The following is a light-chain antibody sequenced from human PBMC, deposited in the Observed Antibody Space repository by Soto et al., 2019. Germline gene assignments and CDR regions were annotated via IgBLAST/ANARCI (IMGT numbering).Light chain of an antibody. Sequence: DIQMTQSPSSLSASVGDRVTITCRASQDISDYLAWYQQRPGKVPKLLLYAASILQSGVPCRFSGNGSGTDCTLTISSLQPEDVATYYCQKYNSATFTFGPGTKVDIK. J-gene: IGKJ3*01. V-gene: IGKV1-27*01. CDR2: AAS. CDR1: QDISDY. CDR3: QKYNSATFT.